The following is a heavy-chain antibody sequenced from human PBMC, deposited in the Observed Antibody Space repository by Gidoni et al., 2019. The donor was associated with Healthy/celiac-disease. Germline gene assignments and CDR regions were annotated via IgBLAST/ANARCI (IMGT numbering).Heavy chain of an antibody. Sequence: QVQLQQWGAGLLKPSETLSLTCAVYGGSFSGYYWSWIRQPPGKGLEWIGEINHSGSTNYNPSLKSRVTISVDTSKNQFSLKLSSVTAADTAVYYCARTYGRGAFDYWGQGTLVTVSS. CDR3: ARTYGRGAFDY. CDR1: GGSFSGYY. D-gene: IGHD3-10*01. J-gene: IGHJ4*02. CDR2: INHSGST. V-gene: IGHV4-34*01.